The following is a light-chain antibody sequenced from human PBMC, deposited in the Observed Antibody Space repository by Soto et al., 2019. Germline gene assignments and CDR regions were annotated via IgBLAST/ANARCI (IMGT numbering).Light chain of an antibody. J-gene: IGKJ1*01. CDR2: GAS. CDR3: QQYRNWPRT. V-gene: IGKV3-15*01. Sequence: EIVLTQYTATLSVAPGERCTLSCGASQSVDINLAWYQQKPGQAPRLLIYGASTRATDMPGRFSGRGSGTEFTLTISSLQSEDYAVYYCQQYRNWPRTFGQGTNVDI. CDR1: QSVDIN.